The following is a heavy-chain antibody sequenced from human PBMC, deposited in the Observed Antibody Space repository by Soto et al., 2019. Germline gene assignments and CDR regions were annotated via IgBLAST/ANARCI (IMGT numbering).Heavy chain of an antibody. CDR1: GYTFTGYY. J-gene: IGHJ4*02. Sequence: ASVKVSCKASGYTFTGYYMHWVRQAPGQGLEWMGWINPNSGGTNYAQKFQGWDTMTRDTSISTAYMELSRLRSDDTAVYYCARDASSAYFDYWGQGTLVTVSS. CDR3: ARDASSAYFDY. D-gene: IGHD2-2*01. CDR2: INPNSGGT. V-gene: IGHV1-2*04.